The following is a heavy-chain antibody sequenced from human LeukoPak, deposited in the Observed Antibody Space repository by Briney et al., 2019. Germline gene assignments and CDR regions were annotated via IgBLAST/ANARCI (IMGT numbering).Heavy chain of an antibody. CDR2: ISGSGGST. V-gene: IGHV3-23*01. Sequence: GGSLRLSCAASGFTFSSYWMSWVRQAPGKGLEWVSAISGSGGSTYYADSVKGRFTISRDNAKNSLYLQMNSLRAEDTAVYYCARGWLQSGDAFDIWGQGTMVTVSS. D-gene: IGHD5-24*01. CDR3: ARGWLQSGDAFDI. J-gene: IGHJ3*02. CDR1: GFTFSSYW.